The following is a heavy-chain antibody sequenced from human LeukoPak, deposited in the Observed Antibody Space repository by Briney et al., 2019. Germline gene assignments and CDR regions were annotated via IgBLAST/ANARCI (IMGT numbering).Heavy chain of an antibody. CDR3: ATQGYSGYDDRGSFDY. J-gene: IGHJ4*02. Sequence: SETLSLTCTVSGGSISSSNYYWGWIRQPPGKGLEWIGSIYYSGGTYYTPSLKSRVTISIDTSKNQFSLKLRSVTAADTAVYYCATQGYSGYDDRGSFDYWGQGTLVTVSS. V-gene: IGHV4-39*07. D-gene: IGHD5-12*01. CDR1: GGSISSSNYY. CDR2: IYYSGGT.